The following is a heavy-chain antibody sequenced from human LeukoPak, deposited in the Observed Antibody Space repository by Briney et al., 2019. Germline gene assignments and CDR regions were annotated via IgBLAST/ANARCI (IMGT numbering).Heavy chain of an antibody. D-gene: IGHD2-2*01. CDR1: GGTFSSYV. CDR2: IIPIFGTA. Sequence: ASVKVSCKASGGTFSSYVISWVRQAPGQGLEWMGGIIPIFGTANYAQRFQGRVTITADESTSTAYMELSSLRSEDTAVYYCARDNVAVPAAGDAFDIWGQGTMVTVSS. V-gene: IGHV1-69*13. J-gene: IGHJ3*02. CDR3: ARDNVAVPAAGDAFDI.